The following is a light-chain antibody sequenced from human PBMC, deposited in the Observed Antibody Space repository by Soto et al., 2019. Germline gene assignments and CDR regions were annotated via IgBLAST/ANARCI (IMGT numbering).Light chain of an antibody. Sequence: QSVLTQPASVSGSPGQSITISCTGTSSDVGSYNLVSWYQQHPGKAPKLMIYEVSKRPSGVSNRFSGPKSGNTASLTISGLQAEDEADYYCCSHAGSKVFGTGTKVTVL. CDR3: CSHAGSKV. CDR1: SSDVGSYNL. J-gene: IGLJ1*01. CDR2: EVS. V-gene: IGLV2-23*02.